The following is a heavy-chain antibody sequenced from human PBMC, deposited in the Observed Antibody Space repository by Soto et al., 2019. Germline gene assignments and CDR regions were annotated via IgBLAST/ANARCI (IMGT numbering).Heavy chain of an antibody. V-gene: IGHV3-15*07. CDR1: GFTFSNAW. J-gene: IGHJ4*02. CDR3: PTDGSSSWDFDY. Sequence: EVQLVESGGGLVKPGGSLRLSCAASGFTFSNAWMNWFRQAPGKGLEWVGRIKSKTDGGTTDYAAPVKGRFTISRDDSKNTLYLQMNSLKTEDTAVYYCPTDGSSSWDFDYWGQGTLVTVSS. D-gene: IGHD6-13*01. CDR2: IKSKTDGGTT.